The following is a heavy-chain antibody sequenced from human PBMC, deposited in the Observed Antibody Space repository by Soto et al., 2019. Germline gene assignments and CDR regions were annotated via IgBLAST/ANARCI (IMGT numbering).Heavy chain of an antibody. CDR1: VGYMNNYY. D-gene: IGHD1-1*01. Sequence: TSETLSLTCTLCVGYMNNYYWTWIRQPPGKGLEWIGYIFYSGNTNYNPSLKSRVTISVDTSKKQFSLNLSSVTAADTAVYYCARKGGSYSDYWGQGTMVTVSS. V-gene: IGHV4-59*01. CDR2: IFYSGNT. CDR3: ARKGGSYSDY. J-gene: IGHJ4*02.